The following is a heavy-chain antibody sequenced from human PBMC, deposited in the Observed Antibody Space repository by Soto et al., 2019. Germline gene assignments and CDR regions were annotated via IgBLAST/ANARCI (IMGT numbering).Heavy chain of an antibody. Sequence: QVQLVESGGSLVKPGGSLRLSCAASGFTFSDYYMSRIRQAPGKGLEWVSYINSSSSYTNYADSVKGRFTISRDNAKNSLYLQMNSLRAEDTAVYYCARTIVAAGGRRYFDLWGRGTLVTVSS. J-gene: IGHJ2*01. V-gene: IGHV3-11*05. D-gene: IGHD6-13*01. CDR1: GFTFSDYY. CDR2: INSSSSYT. CDR3: ARTIVAAGGRRYFDL.